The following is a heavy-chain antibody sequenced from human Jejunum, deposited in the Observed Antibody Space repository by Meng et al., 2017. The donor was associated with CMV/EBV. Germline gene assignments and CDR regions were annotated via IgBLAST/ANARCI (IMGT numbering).Heavy chain of an antibody. CDR3: ARGLNWLDP. J-gene: IGHJ5*02. D-gene: IGHD3-10*01. CDR2: SSSGST. V-gene: IGHV3-23*01. CDR1: GLTFSSFA. Sequence: LKISCEASGLTFSSFAMSWVRQAPGKGLEWVSGSSSGSTYYAGSVKGRFSISRDNSKSTLFLQMNSLRDEDTAVYYCARGLNWLDPWGQGTLVTVSS.